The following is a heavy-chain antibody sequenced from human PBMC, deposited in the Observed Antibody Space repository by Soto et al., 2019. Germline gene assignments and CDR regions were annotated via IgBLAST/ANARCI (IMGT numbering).Heavy chain of an antibody. CDR3: ALFNGPSWEDFGDYRPPLSYGMDV. V-gene: IGHV2-5*02. CDR1: GFSLSTSGVG. CDR2: IYWDDDK. J-gene: IGHJ6*02. Sequence: SGPTLVNPTQTLTLTCTFSGFSLSTSGVGVGWIRQPPGKALEWLALIYWDDDKRYSPSLKSRLTITKDTSKNQVVLTMTNMDPVDTATYYCALFNGPSWEDFGDYRPPLSYGMDVWGQGTTVTVSS. D-gene: IGHD4-17*01.